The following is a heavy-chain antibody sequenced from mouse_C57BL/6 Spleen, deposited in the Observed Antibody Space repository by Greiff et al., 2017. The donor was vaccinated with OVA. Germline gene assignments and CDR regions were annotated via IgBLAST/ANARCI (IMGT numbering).Heavy chain of an antibody. D-gene: IGHD1-1*01. J-gene: IGHJ4*01. CDR3: ARVTTVVAMDY. CDR1: GYTFTSYW. Sequence: QVQLKQPGAELVMPGASVKLSCKASGYTFTSYWMHWVKQRPGQGLEWIGEIDPSDSYTNYNQKFKGKSTLTVDKSSSTAYMQLSSLTSEDSAVYYCARVTTVVAMDYWGQGTSVTVSS. V-gene: IGHV1-69*01. CDR2: IDPSDSYT.